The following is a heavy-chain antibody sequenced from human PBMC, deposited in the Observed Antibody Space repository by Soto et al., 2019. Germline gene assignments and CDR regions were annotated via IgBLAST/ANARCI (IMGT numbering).Heavy chain of an antibody. Sequence: EVQLEESGGGLVQPGGSLRLACAASGFTFSRYTMNWVRQTPGKGLEWVPYISSGSLSIYYADSVKGRFTVSRDNAKKSLFMQMNSLRDEDTAVYYCARGGSSSDNGMDVWGQGTTVTVSS. D-gene: IGHD3-16*01. CDR3: ARGGSSSDNGMDV. J-gene: IGHJ6*02. CDR2: ISSGSLSI. V-gene: IGHV3-48*02. CDR1: GFTFSRYT.